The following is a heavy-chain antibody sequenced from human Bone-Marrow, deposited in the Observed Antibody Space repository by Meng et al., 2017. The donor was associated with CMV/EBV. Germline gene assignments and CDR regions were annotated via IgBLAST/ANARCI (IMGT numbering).Heavy chain of an antibody. V-gene: IGHV3-30*02. J-gene: IGHJ4*02. CDR3: ARDPEMDWNDRQGGSVDY. Sequence: GESLKISCAASGFTFSSYGMHWVRQAPGKGLEWVAFIRYDETNKYYADSVKGRFTISRDNSKNTLYLQMNSVRREDTAVYYCARDPEMDWNDRQGGSVDYWGQGTLVTVSS. D-gene: IGHD1-1*01. CDR2: IRYDETNK. CDR1: GFTFSSYG.